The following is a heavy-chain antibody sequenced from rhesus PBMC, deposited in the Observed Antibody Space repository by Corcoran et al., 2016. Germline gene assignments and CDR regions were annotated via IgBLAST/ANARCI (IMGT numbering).Heavy chain of an antibody. J-gene: IGHJ4*01. CDR2: INGNSGST. CDR3: ARTTVADPFDY. Sequence: QVQLQESGPGLVKPSETLSLTCAVSGGSFSSYWWSWIRQPPGKGLEWIGEINGNSGSTNYNPSLKSRVTISKDASKNQFSLKLSSVTAADTAVYYCARTTVADPFDYWGQGVLVTVSS. D-gene: IGHD4-29*01. CDR1: GGSFSSYW. V-gene: IGHV4-80*01.